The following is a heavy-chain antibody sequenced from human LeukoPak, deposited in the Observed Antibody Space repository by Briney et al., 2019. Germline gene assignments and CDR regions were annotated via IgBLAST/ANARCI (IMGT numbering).Heavy chain of an antibody. CDR1: GFTFTSSA. Sequence: SVKVSCKASGFTFTSSAVQWVRQARGQRLEWIGWIVVGSGNTNYAQKFQERVTITRDMSTSTAYMELSSLRSEDTAVYYCAADKGANYYDSSGHLDYWGQGTLVTVSS. D-gene: IGHD3-22*01. CDR3: AADKGANYYDSSGHLDY. J-gene: IGHJ4*02. CDR2: IVVGSGNT. V-gene: IGHV1-58*01.